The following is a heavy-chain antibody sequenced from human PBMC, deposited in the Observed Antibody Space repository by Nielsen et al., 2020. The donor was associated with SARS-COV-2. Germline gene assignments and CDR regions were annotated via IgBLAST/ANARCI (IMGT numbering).Heavy chain of an antibody. D-gene: IGHD1-26*01. CDR3: ARGRGVGATTDGDYYYYGMDV. CDR1: GYTFTGYA. V-gene: IGHV1-3*01. Sequence: ASVKVSCKASGYTFTGYAMHWVRQAPGQRLEWMGWINAGNGNTKYSQKFQGRVTITRNTSISTAYMELSSLRSEDTAVYYCARGRGVGATTDGDYYYYGMDVWGQGTTVTVSS. J-gene: IGHJ6*02. CDR2: INAGNGNT.